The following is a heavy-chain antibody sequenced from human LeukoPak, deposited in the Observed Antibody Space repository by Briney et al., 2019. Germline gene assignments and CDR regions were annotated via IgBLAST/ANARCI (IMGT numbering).Heavy chain of an antibody. V-gene: IGHV3-53*01. D-gene: IGHD2-21*01. J-gene: IGHJ4*02. CDR2: IFSGGST. CDR1: GFIVSNSY. Sequence: GGSLRLSCAASGFIVSNSYMSWVRQAPGKGLEWLSVIFSGGSTNYADSVKGRFTISRDSSKNTLYLQMNSLRAEDTAVYYCARDHVPYCGGNCWGQGVLVTVSS. CDR3: ARDHVPYCGGNC.